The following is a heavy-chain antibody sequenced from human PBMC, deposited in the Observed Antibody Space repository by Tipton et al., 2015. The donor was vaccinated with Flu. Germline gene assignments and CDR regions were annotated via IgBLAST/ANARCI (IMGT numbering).Heavy chain of an antibody. Sequence: GSLRLSCAASGFTFSTFWMSWVRQAPGKGLEWVANINQDGSEKYYVDSVKGRFTISRDKAKNSLYLQMNSLRAEDTSVYYCAREEGHYHDTSGFFDYWGQGTLVTVSS. J-gene: IGHJ4*02. CDR1: GFTFSTFW. CDR2: INQDGSEK. CDR3: AREEGHYHDTSGFFDY. D-gene: IGHD3-22*01. V-gene: IGHV3-7*01.